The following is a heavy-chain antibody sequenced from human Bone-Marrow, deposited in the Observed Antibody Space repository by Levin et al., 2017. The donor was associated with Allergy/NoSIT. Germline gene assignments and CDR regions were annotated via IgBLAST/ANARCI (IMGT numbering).Heavy chain of an antibody. V-gene: IGHV2-70*11. D-gene: IGHD3-22*01. CDR2: IDWDHAQ. J-gene: IGHJ6*02. Sequence: SGPTLVKPTQTLTLTCTFSGFSLTSSGMCVSWIRQPPGKALEWLARIDWDHAQYYSTSLKTRLTISKDTSKNQVVLTMTNMDPVDTATYYCARYYTGLHSMDVWGQGTTVTVSS. CDR3: ARYYTGLHSMDV. CDR1: GFSLTSSGMC.